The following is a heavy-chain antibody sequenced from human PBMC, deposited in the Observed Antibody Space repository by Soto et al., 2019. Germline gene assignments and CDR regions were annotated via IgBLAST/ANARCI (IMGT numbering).Heavy chain of an antibody. D-gene: IGHD1-26*01. CDR1: GFTFSSYE. J-gene: IGHJ4*02. CDR3: APRGATHVY. Sequence: GGSLRLSCAASGFTFSSYEMNWVRQAPGKGLEWVSYISSSGSTIYYADSVKGRFAISRDNAKNSLYLQMNSLRAEDTAVYYCAPRGATHVYWGQGTLVTVSS. V-gene: IGHV3-48*03. CDR2: ISSSGSTI.